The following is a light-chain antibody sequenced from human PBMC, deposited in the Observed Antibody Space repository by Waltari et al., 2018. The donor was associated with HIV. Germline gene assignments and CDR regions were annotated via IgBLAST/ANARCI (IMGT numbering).Light chain of an antibody. CDR3: CSYAGSSTLV. J-gene: IGLJ3*02. Sequence: QSALTQPASVSGSPGQSITISCTGTSSNIGTYTLVSWHPQHPGKAPKTLIYEVSQRPSGVSNRFSGSKSGNTASLTISGLQAEDEADYYCCSYAGSSTLVFGGGTKVTVL. CDR2: EVS. CDR1: SSNIGTYTL. V-gene: IGLV2-23*02.